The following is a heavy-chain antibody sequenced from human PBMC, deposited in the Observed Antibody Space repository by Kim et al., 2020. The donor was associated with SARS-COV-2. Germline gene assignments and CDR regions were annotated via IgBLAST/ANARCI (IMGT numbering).Heavy chain of an antibody. CDR3: ARDMGRGTMIRGVGT. CDR1: GFTFSNYW. D-gene: IGHD3-10*01. V-gene: IGHV3-74*01. J-gene: IGHJ5*02. Sequence: GGSLRLSCAASGFTFSNYWMHWVRQAPGKGLVWVSHISSDGSGTSYADSVKGRFTISRDNAKKTLFLQMNSLRADDTAVYYCARDMGRGTMIRGVGTWGQGTLVTVSS. CDR2: ISSDGSGT.